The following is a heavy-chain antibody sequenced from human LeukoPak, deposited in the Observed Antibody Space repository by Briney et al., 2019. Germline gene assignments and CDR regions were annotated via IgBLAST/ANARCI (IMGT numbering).Heavy chain of an antibody. D-gene: IGHD1-26*01. CDR1: GGSISGYL. Sequence: SETLSDTCTVSGGSISGYLSSCIRQPPGKELEWIGYMYYSGSTNYNLSLKSRVTISVDTSKNQFSLKLSSVTAADTAVYYCARGSGITGGGLDYWRQGPLVTVSS. V-gene: IGHV4-59*01. CDR3: ARGSGITGGGLDY. J-gene: IGHJ4*02. CDR2: MYYSGST.